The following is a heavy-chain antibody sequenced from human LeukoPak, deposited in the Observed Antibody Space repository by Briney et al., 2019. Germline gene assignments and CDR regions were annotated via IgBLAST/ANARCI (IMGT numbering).Heavy chain of an antibody. CDR1: GAFISDYH. D-gene: IGHD5-18*01. V-gene: IGHV4-4*07. J-gene: IGHJ5*02. CDR3: VGDQGYVDTNMA. Sequence: PSETLSLTCTVSGAFISDYHWSWVRQPAGKGLEWIGRLYSSGSTNYSPSLESRVTMSVDTSKNQFSLKLNSVTAADTAVYHCVGDQGYVDTNMAWGQGTLVTVSS. CDR2: LYSSGST.